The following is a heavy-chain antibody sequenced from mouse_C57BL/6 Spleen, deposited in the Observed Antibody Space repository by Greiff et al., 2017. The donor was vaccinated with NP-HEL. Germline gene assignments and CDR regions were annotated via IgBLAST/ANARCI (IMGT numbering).Heavy chain of an antibody. CDR2: INPNNGGT. CDR3: ARREYYYGQWYFDV. D-gene: IGHD1-1*01. J-gene: IGHJ1*03. CDR1: GYTFTDYN. Sequence: EVQLQQSGPELVKPGASVKIPCKASGYTFTDYNMDWVKQSHGKSLEWIGDINPNNGGTIYNQKFKGKATLTVDKSSSTAYMERRSLTSEDTAVYYCARREYYYGQWYFDVWGTGTTVTVSS. V-gene: IGHV1-18*01.